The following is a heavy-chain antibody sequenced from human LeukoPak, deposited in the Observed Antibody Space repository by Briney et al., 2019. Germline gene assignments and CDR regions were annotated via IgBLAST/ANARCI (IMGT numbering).Heavy chain of an antibody. CDR1: GGTFSSYA. Sequence: ASVKVSCKASGGTFSSYAICWVRQAPGQGLEWMGGFDPEDGETIYAQKFQGRVTMTEDTSTDTAYMELSSLRSEDTAVYYCATDLRIYGDSPDYWGQGTLVTVSS. CDR3: ATDLRIYGDSPDY. J-gene: IGHJ4*02. CDR2: FDPEDGET. D-gene: IGHD4-17*01. V-gene: IGHV1-24*01.